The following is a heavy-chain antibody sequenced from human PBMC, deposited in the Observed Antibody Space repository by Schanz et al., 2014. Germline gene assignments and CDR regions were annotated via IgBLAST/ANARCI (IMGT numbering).Heavy chain of an antibody. CDR3: AKDISDTSGKDDY. V-gene: IGHV3-64D*06. CDR1: GFTFSTFA. CDR2: ISNNGDST. Sequence: EVQLVESGGGLVQPGGSLRLSCSASGFTFSTFAMHWVRQAPGKGLEYISAISNNGDSTYYADSVKGRFTISRDNSKNTLFLQMNSLRVEDSAIYYCAKDISDTSGKDDYWGQGTLVTVSS. D-gene: IGHD3-22*01. J-gene: IGHJ4*02.